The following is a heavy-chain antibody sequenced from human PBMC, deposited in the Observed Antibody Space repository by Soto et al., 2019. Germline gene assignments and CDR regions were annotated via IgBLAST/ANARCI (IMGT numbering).Heavy chain of an antibody. J-gene: IGHJ3*02. D-gene: IGHD3-9*01. CDR3: ARAQKYYDILTGYYCGAFDI. Sequence: SETLSLTCTVSGGSISSGGYYWSWIRQHPGKGLEWIGYMYYSGSTYYNPSLKSRVTISVDTSKNQFSLKLSSVTAADTAVYYCARAQKYYDILTGYYCGAFDIWGQGTMVTVSS. CDR2: MYYSGST. CDR1: GGSISSGGYY. V-gene: IGHV4-31*03.